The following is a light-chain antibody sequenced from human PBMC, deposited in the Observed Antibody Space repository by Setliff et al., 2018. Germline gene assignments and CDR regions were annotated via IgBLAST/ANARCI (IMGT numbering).Light chain of an antibody. J-gene: IGLJ2*01. V-gene: IGLV2-14*01. Sequence: QSALTQPASVSGAPGQSITISCTGTRYDVGGYNYVSWYQQHPGKAPKLMIYDVSKRPSGVPDRFSGSKSGNTASLTISGLQAEDEADYYCSSYTTISTLVFGGGTKVTVL. CDR1: RYDVGGYNY. CDR3: SSYTTISTLV. CDR2: DVS.